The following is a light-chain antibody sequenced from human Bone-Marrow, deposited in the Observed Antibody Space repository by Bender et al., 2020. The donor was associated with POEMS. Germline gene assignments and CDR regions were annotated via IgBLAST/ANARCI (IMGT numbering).Light chain of an antibody. Sequence: YALTQPSTVSVSPGQTATITCSGDILAKKFVRWFQQKPGQAPVLIIYKDNKRPSGIPERFSGSNSGNTATLTISGLQAEDEADYYCSSYTSSSTFVFGTGTEVIVL. J-gene: IGLJ1*01. CDR2: KDN. V-gene: IGLV3-27*01. CDR3: SSYTSSSTFV. CDR1: ILAKKF.